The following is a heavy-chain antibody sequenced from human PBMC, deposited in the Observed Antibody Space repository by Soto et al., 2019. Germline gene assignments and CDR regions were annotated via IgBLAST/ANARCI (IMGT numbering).Heavy chain of an antibody. CDR2: IYNSGST. CDR1: GGSISSGGYS. V-gene: IGHV4-30-2*01. J-gene: IGHJ4*02. Sequence: PSETLSPTCAVSGGSISSGGYSWSWIRQPPGKGLEWIGYIYNSGSTYYNPSLKSRVTISVDRSKNQFSLKLSAVTAADTAVYYCARGRFLEWFPDYWGQGTLVTVSS. CDR3: ARGRFLEWFPDY. D-gene: IGHD3-3*01.